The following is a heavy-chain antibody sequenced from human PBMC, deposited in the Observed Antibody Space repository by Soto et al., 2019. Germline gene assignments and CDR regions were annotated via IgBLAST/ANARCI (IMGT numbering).Heavy chain of an antibody. V-gene: IGHV1-46*01. CDR3: ARAETGSFCCSAY. Sequence: VSVKVSCKASGNNFSRYYMHWLRQAPGQGLEWMGIINPSGSSASYAQKFQGRVTMTRDTSTSTVYMELRGLRIEDTAVYYCARAETGSFCCSAYWGQGTLVTVSS. D-gene: IGHD1-26*01. CDR2: INPSGSSA. CDR1: GNNFSRYY. J-gene: IGHJ4*02.